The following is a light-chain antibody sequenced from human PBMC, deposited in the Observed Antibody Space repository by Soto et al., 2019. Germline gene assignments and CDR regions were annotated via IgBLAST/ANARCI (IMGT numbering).Light chain of an antibody. V-gene: IGKV1-5*03. Sequence: DIQMTQSPSSLSASVGDRVTITCEASQDISNYLNWYQQKPGKAPKLLIYKASSLEGGVPSRFSGSGSGTDFTLTITSLQPDDFATYYCQHYDTYPLTFGGGTKVDIK. CDR3: QHYDTYPLT. CDR2: KAS. CDR1: QDISNY. J-gene: IGKJ4*01.